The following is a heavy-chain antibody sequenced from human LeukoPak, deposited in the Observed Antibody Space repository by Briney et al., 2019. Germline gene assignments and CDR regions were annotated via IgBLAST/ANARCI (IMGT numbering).Heavy chain of an antibody. Sequence: SETLSLTCTVSGGSISSYYWSWIRQPPGKGLEWIGYIYYSGSTNYNPSLKSRVTISVDTSKNQFSLKLSSVTAADTAVYYCARAFSGQRGYSYGPDYFDYWGQGTLVTVSS. D-gene: IGHD5-18*01. V-gene: IGHV4-59*01. CDR1: GGSISSYY. CDR3: ARAFSGQRGYSYGPDYFDY. J-gene: IGHJ4*02. CDR2: IYYSGST.